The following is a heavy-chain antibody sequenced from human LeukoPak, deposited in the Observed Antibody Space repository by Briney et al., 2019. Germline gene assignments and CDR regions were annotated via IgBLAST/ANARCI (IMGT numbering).Heavy chain of an antibody. Sequence: SQTLSLTCTVSGGSISSYYWSWIRQPPGKGLEWIGYIYYSGSTNYNPSLKSRVTISVDTSKNQFSLKLSSVTAADTAVYYCARSPTPDWFDPWGQGTLVTVSS. CDR2: IYYSGST. V-gene: IGHV4-59*01. J-gene: IGHJ5*02. CDR3: ARSPTPDWFDP. CDR1: GGSISSYY.